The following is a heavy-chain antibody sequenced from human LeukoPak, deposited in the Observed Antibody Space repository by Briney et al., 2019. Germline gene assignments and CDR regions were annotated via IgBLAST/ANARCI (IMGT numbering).Heavy chain of an antibody. CDR1: GGSVSGYY. V-gene: IGHV4-4*07. J-gene: IGHJ4*02. CDR2: IYTSGST. D-gene: IGHD3-3*01. CDR3: ARGHGYDFWSGYYSPPAYYFDY. Sequence: SETLSLTCTVSGGSVSGYYWSWIRQPAGRGLEWIGRIYTSGSTNYNPSLKSRVTMSVDTSKNRFSLKLSSVTAADTAVYYCARGHGYDFWSGYYSPPAYYFDYWGQGTPVTVSS.